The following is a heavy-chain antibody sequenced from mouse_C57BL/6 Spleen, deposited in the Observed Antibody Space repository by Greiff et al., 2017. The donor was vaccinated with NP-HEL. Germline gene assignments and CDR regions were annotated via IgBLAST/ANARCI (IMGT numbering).Heavy chain of an antibody. CDR2: LSLVGYYI. Sequence: EVKLMESGDFFLPPGASLKLSCAASGSPFPISAMSWFRPTPYPLLYFFSYLSLVGYYIYYADTVQGRFTISRDNARNTLYLQMSSLKSEDTAMYYCTRGALLRYYFDYWGKGTTLTVSS. V-gene: IGHV5-9-1*02. CDR1: GSPFPISA. CDR3: TRGALLRYYFDY. D-gene: IGHD1-1*01. J-gene: IGHJ2*01.